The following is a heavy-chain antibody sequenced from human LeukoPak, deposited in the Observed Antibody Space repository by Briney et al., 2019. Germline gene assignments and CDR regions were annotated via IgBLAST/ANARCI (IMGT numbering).Heavy chain of an antibody. CDR2: MYYSGNT. CDR3: ARASRARYFDL. Sequence: SETLSLTCTVSGGSITTSSYYWGWIRQPPGKGLEWYGCMYYSGNTYYNPSLKRRVTISVDTSKNQFSLKLSSVTAADTAVYYCARASRARYFDLWGRGTLVTVSS. CDR1: GGSITTSSYY. V-gene: IGHV4-39*01. J-gene: IGHJ2*01.